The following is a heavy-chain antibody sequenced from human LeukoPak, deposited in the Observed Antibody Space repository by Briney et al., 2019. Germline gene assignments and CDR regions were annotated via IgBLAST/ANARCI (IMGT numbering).Heavy chain of an antibody. D-gene: IGHD3-10*01. CDR1: GGSSSGYY. J-gene: IGHJ6*02. V-gene: IGHV4-34*01. Sequence: SETLSLTCAVYGGSSSGYYWSWIRQPPGKGLEWIGEINHSGSTNYNPSLKSRVTISVDTSKNQFSLKLSSVTAVDTAVYYCARDAMVRGVIVYYYYGMDVWGQGTTVAVSS. CDR2: INHSGST. CDR3: ARDAMVRGVIVYYYYGMDV.